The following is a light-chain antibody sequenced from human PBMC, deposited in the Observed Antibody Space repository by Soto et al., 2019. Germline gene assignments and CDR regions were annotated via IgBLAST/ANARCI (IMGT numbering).Light chain of an antibody. CDR2: DVT. Sequence: QSALTQPRSVSGSPGQSVTISCTGTSSDVGGYNYVSWYQQHPGKAPKLMIYDVTKRPSGVPDRFSGSKSGNTASLTISGLQAEDEADYHCCSYAGSYPSVFASGTKVTVL. J-gene: IGLJ1*01. CDR1: SSDVGGYNY. V-gene: IGLV2-11*01. CDR3: CSYAGSYPSV.